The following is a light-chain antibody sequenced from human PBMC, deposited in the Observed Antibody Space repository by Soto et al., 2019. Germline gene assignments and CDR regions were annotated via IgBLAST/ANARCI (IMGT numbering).Light chain of an antibody. CDR2: GVT. V-gene: IGLV2-14*03. CDR3: SSFTSNRIYV. J-gene: IGLJ1*01. Sequence: LTQPTSVSGSPGQSITISCTGNHNDIGTYGYVSWYQQHPGRAPRLLIHGVTTRPSGISGRFSASKSGLTASLTISGLQPEDEADYYCSSFTSNRIYVFGPGTKVTVL. CDR1: HNDIGTYGY.